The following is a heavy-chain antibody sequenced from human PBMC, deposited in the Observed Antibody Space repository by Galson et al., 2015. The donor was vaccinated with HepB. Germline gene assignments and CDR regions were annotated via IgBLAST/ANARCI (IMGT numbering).Heavy chain of an antibody. Sequence: SLRLSCAASGFTFRNYGLHWVRQAPGKGLEWVAIIWYDGSNRYYADSVKGRFTVSRDNSKNTLFLQMDSLRAEDTAVYYCAGDHQHPGDFFGGGSFDHWGQGTLVAVSS. J-gene: IGHJ4*02. CDR2: IWYDGSNR. V-gene: IGHV3-33*01. D-gene: IGHD3-16*01. CDR1: GFTFRNYG. CDR3: AGDHQHPGDFFGGGSFDH.